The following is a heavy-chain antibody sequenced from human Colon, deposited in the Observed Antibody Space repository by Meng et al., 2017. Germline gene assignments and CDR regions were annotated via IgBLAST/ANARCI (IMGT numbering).Heavy chain of an antibody. CDR3: VRDFLYFDY. CDR1: GFTFTSYG. Sequence: GESLKISCAASGFTFTSYGMHWVRQAPGKGLEWVAVIWYDGSQAHYAVSVRGRFTISRDNSMKTLYLQMNSLRAEDTGVYYCVRDFLYFDYWGQGTLVTVSS. J-gene: IGHJ4*02. CDR2: IWYDGSQA. D-gene: IGHD2/OR15-2a*01. V-gene: IGHV3-33*01.